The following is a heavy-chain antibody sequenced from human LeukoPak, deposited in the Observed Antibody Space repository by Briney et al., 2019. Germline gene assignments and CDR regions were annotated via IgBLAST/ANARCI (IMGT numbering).Heavy chain of an antibody. D-gene: IGHD2-21*02. Sequence: GGSLRLSCTASGFTFGDYAVSWVRQAPGEGLEWVGVIRGKTYGGTTEYAASVKGRFIISRDDSKSVAYLQMNSLKTEDTALYYCARRGGSTAIDYWGQGTLVTVSS. CDR3: ARRGGSTAIDY. J-gene: IGHJ4*02. CDR1: GFTFGDYA. CDR2: IRGKTYGGTT. V-gene: IGHV3-49*04.